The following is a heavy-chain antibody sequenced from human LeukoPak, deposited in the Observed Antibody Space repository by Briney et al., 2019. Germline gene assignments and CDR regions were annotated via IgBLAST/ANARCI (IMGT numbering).Heavy chain of an antibody. CDR1: GFTIGPYA. Sequence: GALRLSCAASGFTIGPYAMYWVRQGPGRGLEWVSVIKADGSGTFYADSVRGRFTISRDNAKNSLYLQMNSLRAEDTAVYYCARAYDYDSSGYYYMNYWGQGTLVTVSS. CDR3: ARAYDYDSSGYYYMNY. J-gene: IGHJ4*02. CDR2: IKADGSGT. V-gene: IGHV3-20*04. D-gene: IGHD3-22*01.